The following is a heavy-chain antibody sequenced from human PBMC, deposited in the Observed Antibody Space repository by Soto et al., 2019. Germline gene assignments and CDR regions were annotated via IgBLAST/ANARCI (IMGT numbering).Heavy chain of an antibody. Sequence: ASVTVSCKASGFSFTGYYIHWLRQAPGQGLEWMGWINPNSGGTNYAQKFQGRVTMTRDTSISTAYMELSRLRSDDTAVYYCASGSDTAPWLPSVYWGQGTMVTVSA. V-gene: IGHV1-2*02. CDR3: ASGSDTAPWLPSVY. J-gene: IGHJ4*02. D-gene: IGHD5-18*01. CDR2: INPNSGGT. CDR1: GFSFTGYY.